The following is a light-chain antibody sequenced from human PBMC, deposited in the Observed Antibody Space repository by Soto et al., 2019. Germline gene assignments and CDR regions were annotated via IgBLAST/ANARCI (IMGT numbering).Light chain of an antibody. CDR2: DAS. CDR1: QSISTW. Sequence: DIQMTQSPSTLSASVGDSITITCRASQSISTWLAWYQQKPGKAPKLLIYDASNLESGVPSRFSGSGSGAEFTLTISSLQPDDFATYYCQQHDSYSWTFGPGTTVEVK. V-gene: IGKV1-5*01. CDR3: QQHDSYSWT. J-gene: IGKJ1*01.